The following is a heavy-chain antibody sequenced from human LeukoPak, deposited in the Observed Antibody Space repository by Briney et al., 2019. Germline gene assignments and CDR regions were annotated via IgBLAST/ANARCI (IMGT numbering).Heavy chain of an antibody. CDR3: ARDWPFYDFWSGYLDY. D-gene: IGHD3-3*01. V-gene: IGHV3-30*04. CDR1: GFIFNNYA. J-gene: IGHJ4*02. CDR2: VAYDGSND. Sequence: GRSLRLSCAASGFIFNNYAMHWVRQTPGKGLEWVAVVAYDGSNDFYADSVKGRFTISRDNSKNTLSLQVNSLRPEDTAVYYCARDWPFYDFWSGYLDYWGQGTLVTVSS.